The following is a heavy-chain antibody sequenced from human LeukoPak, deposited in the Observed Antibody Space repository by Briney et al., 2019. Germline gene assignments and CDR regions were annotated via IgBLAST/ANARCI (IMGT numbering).Heavy chain of an antibody. J-gene: IGHJ3*02. Sequence: PGGPLRLSFSASGFTFGRYTMHWFGQPRGKGLEWGALLAYVETFRYYAASGRGRLPIPRATARTNLDLKMNSLTTEATALYYCAREADGFDIWGQGTMVTVSS. V-gene: IGHV3-30*01. CDR1: GFTFGRYT. CDR3: AREADGFDI. CDR2: LAYVETFR.